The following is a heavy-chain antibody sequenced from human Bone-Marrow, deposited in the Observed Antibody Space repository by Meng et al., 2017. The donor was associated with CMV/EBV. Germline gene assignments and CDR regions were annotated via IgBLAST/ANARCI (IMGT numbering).Heavy chain of an antibody. CDR2: IYYSGST. V-gene: IGHV4-39*01. D-gene: IGHD6-13*01. CDR1: GGSISSYY. CDR3: ARHVPFSAAPIDY. Sequence: SETLSLTCTVSGGSISSYYWGWIRQPPGKGLEWIGSIYYSGSTYYNPSLKSRVTISVDTSKNQFSLKLSSVTAADTAVYYCARHVPFSAAPIDYWGQGTLVTVSS. J-gene: IGHJ4*02.